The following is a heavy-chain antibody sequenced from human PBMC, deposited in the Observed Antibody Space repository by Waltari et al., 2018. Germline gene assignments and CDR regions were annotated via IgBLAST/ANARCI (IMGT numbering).Heavy chain of an antibody. CDR2: ISGSGGST. V-gene: IGHV3-23*01. Sequence: EVQLLESGGGLVQPGGSLRLSCAASGFTFSSYAMSWVRQAPGKGLEWVSAISGSGGSTYYADSVKGRFTISRDNSKNTLYLQMNSLRAEDTAVYYCALNSSPGTLLGWFDPWGQGTLVTVSS. D-gene: IGHD6-13*01. J-gene: IGHJ5*02. CDR1: GFTFSSYA. CDR3: ALNSSPGTLLGWFDP.